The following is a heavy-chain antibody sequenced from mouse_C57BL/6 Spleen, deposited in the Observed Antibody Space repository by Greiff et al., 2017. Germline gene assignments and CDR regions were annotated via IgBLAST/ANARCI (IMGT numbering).Heavy chain of an antibody. J-gene: IGHJ1*03. V-gene: IGHV1-52*01. CDR1: GYTFTSYW. CDR2: IDPSDSET. D-gene: IGHD1-1*01. CDR3: AFLITGGYFDV. Sequence: QVQLQQPGAELVRPGSSAKLSCKASGYTFTSYWLHWVKQRPIQCFEWIGNIDPSDSETQDNQPFKDKATLTVDKSSSTAYMQLSSLTSEDSAVYYCAFLITGGYFDVWGTGTTVTVS.